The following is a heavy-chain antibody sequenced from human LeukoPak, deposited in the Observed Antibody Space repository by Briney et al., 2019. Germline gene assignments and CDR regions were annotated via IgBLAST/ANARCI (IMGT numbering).Heavy chain of an antibody. CDR2: INPSGGST. Sequence: ASVKVSCKASGYTFTSYYMHWVRQAPGQGLEWMGIINPSGGSTSYAQKFQGRVTMTRDTSTSTVYMELSSLRSDDTAVYYCARGGWQQQLVLGLYYYYGMAVWGQGTTVTVSS. D-gene: IGHD6-13*01. CDR1: GYTFTSYY. CDR3: ARGGWQQQLVLGLYYYYGMAV. J-gene: IGHJ6*02. V-gene: IGHV1-46*01.